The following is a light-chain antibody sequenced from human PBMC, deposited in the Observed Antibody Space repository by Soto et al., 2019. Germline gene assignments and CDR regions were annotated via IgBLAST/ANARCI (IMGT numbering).Light chain of an antibody. J-gene: IGKJ1*01. V-gene: IGKV1-27*01. CDR2: AAS. Sequence: DIQMTQSPSSLSASVGDRVTITCRASQGISNYLAWYQQKPGKVPKLLTYAASNLQSGVPSRFSGSGSGTDFTLTISSLQPEDVATYYCQKYNRAPRTFGQGTKVEIK. CDR1: QGISNY. CDR3: QKYNRAPRT.